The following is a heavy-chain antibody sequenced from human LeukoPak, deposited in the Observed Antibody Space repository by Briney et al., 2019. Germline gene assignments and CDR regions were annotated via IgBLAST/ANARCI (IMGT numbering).Heavy chain of an antibody. CDR1: GVSISSSSYY. CDR2: IYDSGST. D-gene: IGHD3-22*01. J-gene: IGHJ4*02. V-gene: IGHV4-39*07. CDR3: ARDGLDYYYDSSGYYPFDY. Sequence: PSETLSLTRTVSGVSISSSSYYWGWFRQPPGKGLEWIGGIYDSGSTYFNPSLKSQVTISVDTSKNQFSLKLSSMTAADTAVYYCARDGLDYYYDSSGYYPFDYWGQGTLVAVSS.